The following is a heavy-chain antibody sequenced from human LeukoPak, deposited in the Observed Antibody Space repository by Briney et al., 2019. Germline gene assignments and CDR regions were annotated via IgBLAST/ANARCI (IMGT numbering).Heavy chain of an antibody. D-gene: IGHD6-19*01. CDR1: GGSISSYY. CDR3: AGTSSGWSYFDY. CDR2: IYYSGST. V-gene: IGHV4-59*01. Sequence: SETLSLTCTVSGGSISSYYWSWIRQPPGKGLEWIGYIYYSGSTNYNPSLKSRVTISVDTSKNQFSLKLSSATAADTAVYYCAGTSSGWSYFDYWGQGTLVTVSS. J-gene: IGHJ4*02.